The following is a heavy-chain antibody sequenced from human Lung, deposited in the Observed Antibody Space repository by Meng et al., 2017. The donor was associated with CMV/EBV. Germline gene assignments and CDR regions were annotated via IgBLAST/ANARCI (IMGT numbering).Heavy chain of an antibody. D-gene: IGHD6-19*01. CDR3: ASFPPPGKQWLVTDY. CDR1: CGSIGSSNW. Sequence: GRRRGSVPGRGKPEGTLSLTRAVSCGSIGSSNWWIWVRQPPGKGREWIGEIYHSGSTNYNPSLKSRVTISVDKSKNQFSLKLSSVTAADTAVYYCASFPPPGKQWLVTDYWGQGTLVTVSS. J-gene: IGHJ4*02. CDR2: IYHSGST. V-gene: IGHV4-4*02.